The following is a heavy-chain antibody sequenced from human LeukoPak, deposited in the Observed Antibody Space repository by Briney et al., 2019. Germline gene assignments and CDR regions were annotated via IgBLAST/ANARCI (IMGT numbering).Heavy chain of an antibody. J-gene: IGHJ4*02. CDR2: IIGNSGMT. CDR3: AKDLRPDGVYDFDY. V-gene: IGHV3-23*01. Sequence: PGGTLTLSCAASGFTFRTYTMNWGCQAPGKGLEWVSVIIGNSGMTSYADSVKGRFTISRDNSKNTLYLQMNSLRAEDTAVYYCAKDLRPDGVYDFDYWGQGTLVTVSS. D-gene: IGHD5/OR15-5a*01. CDR1: GFTFRTYT.